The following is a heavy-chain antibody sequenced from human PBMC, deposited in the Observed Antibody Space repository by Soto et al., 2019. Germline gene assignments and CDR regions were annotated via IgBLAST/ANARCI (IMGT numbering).Heavy chain of an antibody. D-gene: IGHD3-10*01. CDR2: IDDTGST. V-gene: IGHV4-59*08. CDR3: ARNPGGGVRRWVYFDY. J-gene: IGHJ4*02. CDR1: GGSISSYY. Sequence: QVQLQESGPGLVKPSETLSLTCTVSGGSISSYYWNWIRQPPGKGLEWIGNIDDTGSTKYNPSLKGRITISVDTCKSQSSLKLSSVSAAETAVYYCARNPGGGVRRWVYFDYWGQGTLVTVSS.